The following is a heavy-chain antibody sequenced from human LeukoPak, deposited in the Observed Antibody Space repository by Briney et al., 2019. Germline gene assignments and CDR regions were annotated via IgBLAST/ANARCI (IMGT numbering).Heavy chain of an antibody. CDR1: GFTFSTYA. D-gene: IGHD2-15*01. Sequence: PGGSLRLSCAASGFTFSTYAMSWVRQAPGKGLEWVSAISGSGGSTYFADSVMGRFTIARGNPKSTLFLLMNSLTAEDTAVYYCAKDLCSGGTCYSGFDYWGQGTLVTVSS. J-gene: IGHJ4*02. V-gene: IGHV3-23*01. CDR2: ISGSGGST. CDR3: AKDLCSGGTCYSGFDY.